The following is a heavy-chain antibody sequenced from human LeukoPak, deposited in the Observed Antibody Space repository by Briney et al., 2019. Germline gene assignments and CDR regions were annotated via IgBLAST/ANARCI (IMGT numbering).Heavy chain of an antibody. Sequence: SETLSLTCTVSGGSISSSIYYWGWIRQPPGKGLEWIGSIYYSGSTYYNPSLKSRVTISVDTSKNQFSLKLSSVTAADTAVYYCAREFPGYCSSTSCYLDYYYYYMDVWGKGTTVTVSS. D-gene: IGHD2-2*01. CDR2: IYYSGST. V-gene: IGHV4-39*07. CDR1: GGSISSSIYY. J-gene: IGHJ6*03. CDR3: AREFPGYCSSTSCYLDYYYYYMDV.